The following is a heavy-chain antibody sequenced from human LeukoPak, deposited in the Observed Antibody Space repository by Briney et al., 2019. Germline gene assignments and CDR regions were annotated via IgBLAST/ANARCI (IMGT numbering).Heavy chain of an antibody. J-gene: IGHJ3*02. D-gene: IGHD3-10*01. CDR1: GFTFSKYG. Sequence: PGTSLRLSCAASGFTFSKYGMHWVRQAPGKGLEWVSAISGSGGSTYYADSVKGRFTISRDNSKNTLYLQMNSLRAEDTAVYYCAKGSGSYYIFGDAFDIWGQGTMVTVSS. CDR2: ISGSGGST. V-gene: IGHV3-23*01. CDR3: AKGSGSYYIFGDAFDI.